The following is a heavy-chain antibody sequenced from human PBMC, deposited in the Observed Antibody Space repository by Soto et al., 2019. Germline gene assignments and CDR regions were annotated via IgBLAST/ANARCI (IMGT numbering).Heavy chain of an antibody. V-gene: IGHV1-69*08. CDR3: AREDRDRETGLVPAAIDGMDV. D-gene: IGHD2-2*01. CDR1: GGTFSRYS. CDR2: IISIFGIA. J-gene: IGHJ6*02. Sequence: QVQLVQSGAEVKKPGSSVKVSCKASGGTFSRYSITWVRQAPGHGLEWIGRIISIFGIASYAQKFQGRVTITADESTSTSYMDLSSLRSDDTAVYYCAREDRDRETGLVPAAIDGMDVWGQGTTVTVSS.